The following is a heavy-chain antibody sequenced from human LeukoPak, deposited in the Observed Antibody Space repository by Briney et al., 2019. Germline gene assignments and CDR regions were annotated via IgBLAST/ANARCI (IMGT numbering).Heavy chain of an antibody. J-gene: IGHJ4*02. CDR1: GFTVNFNY. CDR3: ASHRGGPDSAFDY. D-gene: IGHD3-16*01. Sequence: GGSLRLSCAASGFTVNFNYMSWVRQAPGKGLEWVSVIYSGGTTHYADSVQGRFTISRDNLKNTLYLEMSSLRAEDTAVYYCASHRGGPDSAFDYWGQGTLVTVSS. CDR2: IYSGGTT. V-gene: IGHV3-53*01.